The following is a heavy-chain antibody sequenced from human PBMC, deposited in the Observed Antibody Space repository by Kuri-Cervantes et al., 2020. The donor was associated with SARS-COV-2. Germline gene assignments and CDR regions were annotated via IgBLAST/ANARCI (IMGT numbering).Heavy chain of an antibody. J-gene: IGHJ6*03. V-gene: IGHV3-21*01. CDR3: AREAVAGPTHYYYYYMDV. D-gene: IGHD6-19*01. CDR2: ISSSSSYI. Sequence: GESLKISCAASGFTFSSYWMNWVRQAPGKGLEWVSSISSSSSYIYYADSVKGRFTISRDNAKNSLYLQMNSLRAEDTAVYYCAREAVAGPTHYYYYYMDVWGKGTTVTVSS. CDR1: GFTFSSYW.